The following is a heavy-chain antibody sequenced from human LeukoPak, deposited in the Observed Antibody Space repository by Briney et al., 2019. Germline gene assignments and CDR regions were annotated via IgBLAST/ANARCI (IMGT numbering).Heavy chain of an antibody. CDR3: ARGSYYYYYGMDV. CDR1: GDSVSSNSAA. J-gene: IGHJ6*02. Sequence: SQTLSLTCAISGDSVSSNSAAWNWIRQSPSSGLEWLGRTYYRSKWYNDYAVSVKSRITINPDTSKNQFPLQLNSVTPEDTAVYYCARGSYYYYYGMDVWGQGTTVTVSS. V-gene: IGHV6-1*01. CDR2: TYYRSKWYN.